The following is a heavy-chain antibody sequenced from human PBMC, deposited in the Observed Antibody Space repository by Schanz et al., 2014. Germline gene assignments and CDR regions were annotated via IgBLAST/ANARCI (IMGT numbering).Heavy chain of an antibody. CDR2: IWYDGSNA. CDR1: GFTFSSYG. J-gene: IGHJ4*02. D-gene: IGHD4-17*01. Sequence: QVQLVESGGGVVQPGRSLRLSCAASGFTFSSYGMHWVRQAPGKGLEWVAVIWYDGSNAYYADSVKGRFTISRDNARNTLYLQMNSLRAEDTAVYYCTRDTDYHFDYWGQGTLVTVSS. V-gene: IGHV3-33*01. CDR3: TRDTDYHFDY.